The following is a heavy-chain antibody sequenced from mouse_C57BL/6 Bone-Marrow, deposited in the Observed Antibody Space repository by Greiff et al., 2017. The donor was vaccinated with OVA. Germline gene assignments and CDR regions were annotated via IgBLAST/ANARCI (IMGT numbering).Heavy chain of an antibody. CDR3: TRSTTVGGYFDV. CDR2: IDPETGGT. V-gene: IGHV1-15*01. Sequence: VKLQESGAELVRPGASVTLSCKASGYTFTDYEMHWVKQTPVHGLEWIGAIDPETGGTAYNQKFMGKAILTADKSSSTAYMELRSLTSEDSAVYYCTRSTTVGGYFDVWGTGTTVTVSS. J-gene: IGHJ1*03. D-gene: IGHD1-1*01. CDR1: GYTFTDYE.